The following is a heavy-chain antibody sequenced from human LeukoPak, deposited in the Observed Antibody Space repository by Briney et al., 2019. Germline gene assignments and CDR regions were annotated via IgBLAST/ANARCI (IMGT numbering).Heavy chain of an antibody. CDR1: GYTFTNYY. CDR3: ATGSGSYYWSFDY. Sequence: GASVKVSCKASGYTFTNYYIHWVRQAPGQGLEWMGLINPGGDNTDYAQNFQGRVTMTRDTSISTAYMELSRLRSDDTAVYYCATGSGSYYWSFDYWGQGTLVTVSS. CDR2: INPGGDNT. V-gene: IGHV1-46*01. J-gene: IGHJ4*02. D-gene: IGHD3-10*01.